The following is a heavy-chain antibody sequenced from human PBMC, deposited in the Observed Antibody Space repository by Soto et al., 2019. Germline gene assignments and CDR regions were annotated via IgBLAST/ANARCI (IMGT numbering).Heavy chain of an antibody. CDR3: AKRDDSGGSRGAVLEY. V-gene: IGHV3-23*01. CDR2: ISGSGGNT. Sequence: IRLSCTASEFTIGSYAMTCILKTTEKGLEWVSAISGSGGNTYYADSVKGRFTISRDNSKNTLFFQMNSLRVEDTAIYYCAKRDDSGGSRGAVLEYWGQGTLVTVSS. D-gene: IGHD3-22*01. J-gene: IGHJ4*01. CDR1: EFTIGSYA.